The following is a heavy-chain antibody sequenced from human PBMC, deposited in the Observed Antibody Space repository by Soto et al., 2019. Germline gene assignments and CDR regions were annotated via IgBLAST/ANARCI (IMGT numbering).Heavy chain of an antibody. CDR1: GGTISSWY. V-gene: IGHV4-59*08. CDR3: ARRYGRAIDY. Sequence: SETLSLTCTVSGGTISSWYWSWLRQPPGKGLEWIGYIYYSGSTNCNPSLKSRVTISVDTSKNQFSLKLSSVTAADTDVYYCARRYGRAIDYWGQGTLVTVS. J-gene: IGHJ4*02. D-gene: IGHD1-26*01. CDR2: IYYSGST.